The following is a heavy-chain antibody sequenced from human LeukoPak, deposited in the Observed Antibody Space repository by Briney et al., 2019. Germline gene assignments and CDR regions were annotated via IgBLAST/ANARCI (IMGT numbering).Heavy chain of an antibody. Sequence: GGSLRLSCAASGFTFSSYAMHWVRQAPGKALEWVAVISYDGSNKYYADSVKGRFTISRDNSKNTLYLQMNSLRAEDTAVYYCANTRGQWLVRDYFDYWGQGTLVTVSS. CDR3: ANTRGQWLVRDYFDY. CDR1: GFTFSSYA. CDR2: ISYDGSNK. V-gene: IGHV3-30-3*01. D-gene: IGHD6-19*01. J-gene: IGHJ4*02.